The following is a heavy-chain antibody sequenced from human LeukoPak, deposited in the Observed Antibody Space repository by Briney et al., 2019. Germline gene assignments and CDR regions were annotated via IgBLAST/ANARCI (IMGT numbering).Heavy chain of an antibody. CDR1: GFTFSSYW. CDR3: AREGYDYVWGSFNFDY. D-gene: IGHD3-16*01. V-gene: IGHV3-74*01. J-gene: IGHJ4*02. CDR2: INSDGSST. Sequence: GGSLRLSCAASGFTFSSYWMHWVRQAPGKGLVWVSRINSDGSSTSYADSVKGRFTISRDNAKNTLYLQMNSLRAEDMAVYYCAREGYDYVWGSFNFDYWGQGTLVTVSS.